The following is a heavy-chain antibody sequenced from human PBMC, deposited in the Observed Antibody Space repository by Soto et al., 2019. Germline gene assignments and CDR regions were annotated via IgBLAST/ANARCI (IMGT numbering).Heavy chain of an antibody. CDR2: IYYSGNT. D-gene: IGHD2-21*01. J-gene: IGHJ4*02. CDR1: GGSISSSSYY. Sequence: SETLSLTCTVSGGSISSSSYYWGWIRQPPGKGLEWIGSIYYSGNTYYNPSLKSRVAISVDTAKNQFSLKLSSVTAADTAVYYCARYGVLLTGFYYWGQGALVTVSS. V-gene: IGHV4-39*01. CDR3: ARYGVLLTGFYY.